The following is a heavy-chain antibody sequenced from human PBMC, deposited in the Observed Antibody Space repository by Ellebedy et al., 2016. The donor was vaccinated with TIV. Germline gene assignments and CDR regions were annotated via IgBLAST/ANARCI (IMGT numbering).Heavy chain of an antibody. CDR3: ARDQAYFDY. CDR2: ISLTSITK. CDR1: GFTFSDYS. Sequence: GESLKISCAASGFTFSDYSMVWVRQAPGKGLQWVSYISLTSITKYYADSVKGRFTISRDNAKNSLYLQMNSLRADDTAVYYCARDQAYFDYWGQGTLVTVSS. V-gene: IGHV3-48*04. J-gene: IGHJ4*02.